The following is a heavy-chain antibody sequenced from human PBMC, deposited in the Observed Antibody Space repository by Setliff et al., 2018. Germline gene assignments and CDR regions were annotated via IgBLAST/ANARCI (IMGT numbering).Heavy chain of an antibody. CDR1: GFTFSSYA. D-gene: IGHD2-21*02. V-gene: IGHV3-23*01. CDR2: ISGSGDAT. J-gene: IGHJ6*02. Sequence: LRLSCAASGFTFSSYAMTWVRQAPGKGLEWVSAISGSGDATYYADSVKGRFTISRDNSKNTLYLQMNSLRAEDTAVYYCARNWVTAQHYYYGMDVWGQGTTVTVSS. CDR3: ARNWVTAQHYYYGMDV.